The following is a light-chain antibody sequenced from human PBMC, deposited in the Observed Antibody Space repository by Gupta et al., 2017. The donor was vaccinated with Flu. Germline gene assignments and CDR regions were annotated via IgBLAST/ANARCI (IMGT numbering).Light chain of an antibody. J-gene: IGLJ3*02. V-gene: IGLV2-14*01. CDR1: SSDVGGYNY. CDR2: DVS. CDR3: SSYTSSSTWV. Sequence: QSALTQPAYVSGSPGQSIPISCTGTSSDVGGYNYVSWYQQHPGKAPKLMIYDVSNRPSGVSNRFSGSKSGNTASLTISGLQAEDEADYYCSSYTSSSTWVFGGVTKLTVL.